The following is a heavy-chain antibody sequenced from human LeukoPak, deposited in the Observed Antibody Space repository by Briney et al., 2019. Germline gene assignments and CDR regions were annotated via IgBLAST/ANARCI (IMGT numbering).Heavy chain of an antibody. CDR3: AKGIYSSGWSYFDY. CDR2: LSGSGVTP. Sequence: GGSLRLSCAASGFTFSNSAMSWVGQAPGKGLEWVSTLSGSGVTPYYADSVKGRFTISRDNSKNTLYLQMNSLRAEDTAVYYCAKGIYSSGWSYFDYWGHGTLVTVSS. J-gene: IGHJ4*01. CDR1: GFTFSNSA. D-gene: IGHD6-19*01. V-gene: IGHV3-23*01.